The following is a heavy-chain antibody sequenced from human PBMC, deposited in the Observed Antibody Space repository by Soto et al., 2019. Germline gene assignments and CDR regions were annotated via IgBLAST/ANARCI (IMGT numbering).Heavy chain of an antibody. D-gene: IGHD3-22*01. CDR3: TRPSYYYDSSTPMDV. CDR2: IRSKANSYAT. J-gene: IGHJ6*02. V-gene: IGHV3-73*01. CDR1: GFTFSGSA. Sequence: QPGGSLRLSCAASGFTFSGSAMHWVRQASGKGLEWVGRIRSKANSYATAYAASVKGRFTISRDDSKNTAYLQMNSLKTEDTAVYYCTRPSYYYDSSTPMDVWGQGTTVTVSS.